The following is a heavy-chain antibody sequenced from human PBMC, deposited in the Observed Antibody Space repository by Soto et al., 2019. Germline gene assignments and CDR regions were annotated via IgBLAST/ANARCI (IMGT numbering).Heavy chain of an antibody. CDR2: ISYDGSNK. V-gene: IGHV3-30*18. CDR3: AKDSGSYFNY. CDR1: GFTFSSYG. J-gene: IGHJ4*02. D-gene: IGHD1-26*01. Sequence: QVQLVESGGGVVQPGRSLRLSCAASGFTFSSYGMHWVRQAPGKGLEWVAVISYDGSNKYYADSVKSRFTISRDNSKNTLYLQMNSLRAEDTAVYYCAKDSGSYFNYWGQGTLVTVSS.